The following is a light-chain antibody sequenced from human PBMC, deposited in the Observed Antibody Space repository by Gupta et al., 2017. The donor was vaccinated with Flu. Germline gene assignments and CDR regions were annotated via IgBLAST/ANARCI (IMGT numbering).Light chain of an antibody. CDR1: QTRVYSGGNTV. CDR3: IQGAHWPWA. Sequence: SSCLASQTRVYSGGNTVWHRLQQRPGQSPRRHTALGFQSDFGAPVRCSGSGSGTDFTLKSSRVEAEEVGVYFCIQGAHWPWAFGQGTKVEIK. CDR2: LGF. V-gene: IGKV2-30*01. J-gene: IGKJ1*01.